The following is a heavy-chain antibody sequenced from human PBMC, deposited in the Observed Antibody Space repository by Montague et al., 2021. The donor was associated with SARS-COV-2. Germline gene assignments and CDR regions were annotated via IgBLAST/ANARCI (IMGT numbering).Heavy chain of an antibody. Sequence: SETLSLTCSVSGGSISAYYWSWIRQPPGKGLEWIGDIYYSGSTNYNPSLKSRVTISIDTSKNQFSLELSSVTAADMAVYYCASTGGYCTGGSCYYDYWGQGTLVTVSS. V-gene: IGHV4-59*01. D-gene: IGHD2-15*01. CDR2: IYYSGST. CDR3: ASTGGYCTGGSCYYDY. CDR1: GGSISAYY. J-gene: IGHJ4*02.